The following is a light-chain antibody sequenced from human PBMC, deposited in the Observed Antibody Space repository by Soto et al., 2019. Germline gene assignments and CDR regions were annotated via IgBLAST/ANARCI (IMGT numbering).Light chain of an antibody. V-gene: IGLV1-47*01. CDR2: RND. J-gene: IGLJ3*02. CDR3: AAWDDSLSGVV. CDR1: TSNLGSNF. Sequence: QPVLTQPPSASGTPGQRVTISCSGSTSNLGSNFVYWYQQVPGAAPKLLISRNDQRPSGVPDRFSGSKSGTSASLAISGLLSEDEADYHCAAWDDSLSGVVFGGGTKLTVL.